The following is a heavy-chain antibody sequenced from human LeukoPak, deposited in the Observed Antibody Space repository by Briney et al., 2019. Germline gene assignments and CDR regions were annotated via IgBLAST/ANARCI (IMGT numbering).Heavy chain of an antibody. CDR2: INPSGGST. CDR3: ARTFSVESSGYYYLEAFDI. J-gene: IGHJ3*02. CDR1: GYTFTSYY. D-gene: IGHD3-22*01. Sequence: ASVKVSCKASGYTFTSYYMHWVRQAPGQGLEWMGIINPSGGSTSYAQKFQGRVTMTRDTSTSTVYMELSSLRSEDTAVYYCARTFSVESSGYYYLEAFDIWGQGTMVTVSS. V-gene: IGHV1-46*01.